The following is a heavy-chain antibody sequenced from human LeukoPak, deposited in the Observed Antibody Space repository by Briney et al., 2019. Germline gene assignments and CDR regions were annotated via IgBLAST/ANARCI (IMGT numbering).Heavy chain of an antibody. CDR1: GYTFTSYY. D-gene: IGHD6-6*01. Sequence: ASVKVSCKASGYTFTSYYMHWVRQATGQGLEWMGWMNPNSGNTGYAQKFQGRVTMTRNTSISTAYMELSSLRSEDTAVYYCARDKQLGDFDYWGQGTLVTVSS. CDR2: MNPNSGNT. V-gene: IGHV1-8*02. J-gene: IGHJ4*02. CDR3: ARDKQLGDFDY.